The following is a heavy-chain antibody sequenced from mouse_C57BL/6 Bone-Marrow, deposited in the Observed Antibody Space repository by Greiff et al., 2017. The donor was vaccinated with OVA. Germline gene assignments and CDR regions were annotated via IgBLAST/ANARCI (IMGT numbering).Heavy chain of an antibody. CDR1: GYAFSSYW. J-gene: IGHJ1*03. D-gene: IGHD1-1*01. V-gene: IGHV1-80*01. CDR3: AREGVTTVVARYFDV. CDR2: IYPGDGDT. Sequence: QVQLQQSGAELVKPGASVKISCKASGYAFSSYWMNWVKQRPGKGLEWIGQIYPGDGDTNYNGKFKGKGTLTADKSSSTAYMQLSSLTSEYSAVYFCAREGVTTVVARYFDVWGTGTTVTVSS.